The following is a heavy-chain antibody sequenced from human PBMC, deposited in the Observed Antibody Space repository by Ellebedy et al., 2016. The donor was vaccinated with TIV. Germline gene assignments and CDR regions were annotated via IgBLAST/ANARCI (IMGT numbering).Heavy chain of an antibody. CDR1: GFTFSSYV. V-gene: IGHV3-30-3*01. CDR3: VRAYGGNSGAFGWFDP. D-gene: IGHD4-23*01. Sequence: GRSLRLSXAASGFTFSSYVMHWVRQAPGKGLEWVAGISFGISIDGSKRYFADSVKGRFTTSSDSSEETLYLQMNNLRAEDTAIYYCVRAYGGNSGAFGWFDPWGQGALVTVSS. CDR2: ISFGISIDGSKR. J-gene: IGHJ5*02.